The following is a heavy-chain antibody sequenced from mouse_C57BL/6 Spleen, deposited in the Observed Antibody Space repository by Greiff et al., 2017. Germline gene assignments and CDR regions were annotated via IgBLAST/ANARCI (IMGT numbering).Heavy chain of an antibody. Sequence: EVKLMESGGGLVQPGGSLKLSCAASGFTFSDYYMYWVRQTPEKRLEWVAYISNGGGSTYYPNTVQGRFTISKDNAKNTLYLQMSRLKSEDTAMYYCARPFITTVVAPFAYWGQGTLVTVSA. CDR2: ISNGGGST. J-gene: IGHJ3*01. CDR3: ARPFITTVVAPFAY. CDR1: GFTFSDYY. D-gene: IGHD1-1*01. V-gene: IGHV5-12*01.